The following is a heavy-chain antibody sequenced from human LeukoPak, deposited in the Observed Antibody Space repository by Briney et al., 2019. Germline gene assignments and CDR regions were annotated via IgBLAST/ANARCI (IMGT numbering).Heavy chain of an antibody. J-gene: IGHJ4*02. CDR3: ARDGYSSSWYWFDY. CDR2: ISSSSSYT. CDR1: GFTFSDYY. Sequence: GGSLRLSCAASGFTFSDYYMSWIRRAPGKGLEWVSYISSSSSYTNYADSVKGRFTISRDNAKNSLYLQMNSLRAEDTAVYYCARDGYSSSWYWFDYWGQGTLVTVSS. V-gene: IGHV3-11*06. D-gene: IGHD6-13*01.